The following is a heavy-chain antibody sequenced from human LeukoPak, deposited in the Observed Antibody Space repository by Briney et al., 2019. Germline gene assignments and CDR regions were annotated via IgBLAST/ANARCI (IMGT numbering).Heavy chain of an antibody. V-gene: IGHV3-23*01. CDR2: ISGSGANT. CDR3: AKRLAYGSGGSDYFDF. J-gene: IGHJ4*02. CDR1: GFTFTSYA. D-gene: IGHD3-10*01. Sequence: PGGSLRLSCAASGFTFTSYAMRWVRQAPGKGLEWVSEISGSGANTYYADSVKGRLTISRDNSKNTLYLQMSSLRANDTAVYYCAKRLAYGSGGSDYFDFWGQGTLVTVSS.